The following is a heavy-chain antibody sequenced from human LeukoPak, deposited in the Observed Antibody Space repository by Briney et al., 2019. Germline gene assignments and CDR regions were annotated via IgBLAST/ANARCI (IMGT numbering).Heavy chain of an antibody. D-gene: IGHD2-2*01. Sequence: GGSLRLSCAASGFTFRSYWMSWVRQAPGEGLEWVANINQDGSEKYYADSVKGRFTVSRDNAKNSLYLQMNSLRAEDTAVYYCARDCTSATCYSGLDVWGQGTTVTVSS. J-gene: IGHJ6*02. CDR2: INQDGSEK. V-gene: IGHV3-7*01. CDR1: GFTFRSYW. CDR3: ARDCTSATCYSGLDV.